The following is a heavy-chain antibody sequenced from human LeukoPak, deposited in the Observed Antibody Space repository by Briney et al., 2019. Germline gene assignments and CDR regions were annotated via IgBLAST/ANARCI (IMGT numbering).Heavy chain of an antibody. Sequence: GGSLRLSCTASGFTFRNYWMSWVRQAPGKGLDWVANIKQDGSEKYYVDSVKGRFTISRDNAKNLLYLQMKSLRAEDTAVYYCARDRTWWDYWGQGTLVTVSS. J-gene: IGHJ4*02. CDR1: GFTFRNYW. V-gene: IGHV3-7*03. CDR3: ARDRTWWDY. D-gene: IGHD2-15*01. CDR2: IKQDGSEK.